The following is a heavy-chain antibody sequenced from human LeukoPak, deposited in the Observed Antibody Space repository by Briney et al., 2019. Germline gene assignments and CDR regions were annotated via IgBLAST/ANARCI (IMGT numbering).Heavy chain of an antibody. V-gene: IGHV4-34*09. CDR1: GGSFSGYY. CDR2: INHSGST. CDR3: ARDSSGYYKLDY. J-gene: IGHJ4*02. Sequence: SETLSLTCAVYGGSFSGYYWSWIRQPPGKGLEWIGEINHSGSTNYNPSLKSRVTISVDTSENQFSLKLSSVTAADTAVYYCARDSSGYYKLDYWGQGTLVTVSS. D-gene: IGHD3-22*01.